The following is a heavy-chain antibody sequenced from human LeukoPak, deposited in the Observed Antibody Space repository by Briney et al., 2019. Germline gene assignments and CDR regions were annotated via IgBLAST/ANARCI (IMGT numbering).Heavy chain of an antibody. CDR2: IRYDGSNK. CDR1: GFTFSSYG. D-gene: IGHD3-22*01. V-gene: IGHV3-30*02. CDR3: ARGEDSSGYRNWFDP. Sequence: PGGSLRLSCAASGFTFSSYGMHWVRQAPGKGLEWVAFIRYDGSNKYYADSVKGRFTISRDNSKNTLYLQMNSRRAEDTAMYYCARGEDSSGYRNWFDPWGQGTLVTVSS. J-gene: IGHJ5*02.